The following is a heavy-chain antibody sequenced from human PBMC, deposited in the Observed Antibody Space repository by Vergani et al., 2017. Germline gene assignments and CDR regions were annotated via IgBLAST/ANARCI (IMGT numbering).Heavy chain of an antibody. CDR1: GFTFSSYA. V-gene: IGHV3-21*01. J-gene: IGHJ3*01. Sequence: EVQLLESGGGLVQPGGSLRLSCAASGFTFSSYAMNWVRQAPGKGLEWVSSISGNNDDVYYADSVKGRFTISRDNAKNSLYLDMSSLRAEDTTVYYFVGDVRVSRTWGQGTLVAVSS. CDR2: ISGNNDDV. CDR3: VGDVRVSRT.